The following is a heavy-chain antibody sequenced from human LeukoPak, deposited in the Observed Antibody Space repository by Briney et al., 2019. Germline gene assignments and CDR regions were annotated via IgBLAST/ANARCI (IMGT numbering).Heavy chain of an antibody. CDR1: GLTFDDYA. CDR3: ASARGYSYGCDY. D-gene: IGHD5-18*01. V-gene: IGHV3-9*01. Sequence: GGSLRLSCAASGLTFDDYAMHWVRQAPGKGLEWVSGISWNSGTIGYADSVQGRFTISRDSAKNSLYLQMNSLRAEDTALYYCASARGYSYGCDYWGQGTLVTVSS. CDR2: ISWNSGTI. J-gene: IGHJ4*02.